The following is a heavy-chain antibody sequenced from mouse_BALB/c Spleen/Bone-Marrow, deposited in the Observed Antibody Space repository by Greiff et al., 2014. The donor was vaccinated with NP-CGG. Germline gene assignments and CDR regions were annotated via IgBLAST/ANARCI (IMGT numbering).Heavy chain of an antibody. CDR3: SRKVYYGNPLDY. CDR1: GYSFTSYW. V-gene: IGHV1-5*01. CDR2: IYPGNSDT. J-gene: IGHJ2*01. D-gene: IGHD2-1*01. Sequence: VQLKQSGTGLARPGASVKMSCKASGYSFTSYWMHWVKQRPGQGLEWIGAIYPGNSDTNYKEKVKGKAKLTAVKSATTAYMELSSLTNEDSAVSFFSRKVYYGNPLDYWGQGTPLTVSS.